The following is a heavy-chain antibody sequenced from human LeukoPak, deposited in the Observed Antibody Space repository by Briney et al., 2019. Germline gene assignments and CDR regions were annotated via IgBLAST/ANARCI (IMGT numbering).Heavy chain of an antibody. Sequence: GGSLRLSCAASGFTVSSNYMSWVRQAPGKGLEWVSVIYSGGSTYYADSVKGRFTISRHNSKNTLYLQMNSLRAEDTAVYYCAKGYSSGWYGYFDYWGQGTLVTVSS. V-gene: IGHV3-53*04. D-gene: IGHD6-19*01. CDR2: IYSGGST. CDR3: AKGYSSGWYGYFDY. J-gene: IGHJ4*02. CDR1: GFTVSSNY.